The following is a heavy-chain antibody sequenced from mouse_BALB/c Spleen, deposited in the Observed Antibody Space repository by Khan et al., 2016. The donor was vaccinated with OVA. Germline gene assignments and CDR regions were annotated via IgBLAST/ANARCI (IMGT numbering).Heavy chain of an antibody. V-gene: IGHV5-6-5*01. Sequence: EVELVESGGGLVKPGGSLKLSCAVTGFSFSSDAVSWFRQTFEKRLVGVASFISCGSTYYPDSVKGRFTISSDDARNILFLQMISSMSDDAATYYYTRLVDYWGQGTLVTVSA. CDR1: GFSFSSDA. J-gene: IGHJ4*01. CDR2: FISCGST. CDR3: TRLVDY.